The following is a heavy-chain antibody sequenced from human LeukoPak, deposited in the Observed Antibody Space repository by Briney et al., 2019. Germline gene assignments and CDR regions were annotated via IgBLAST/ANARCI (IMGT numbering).Heavy chain of an antibody. Sequence: AGGSLRLSCAASGFTFSSYAMSWVRQAPGKGLEWVSAISGSGGSTYYADSVKGRFTISRDNSKNTLFLQMNGPRVEDTAVYYCAKINQPYAMIPPAAMDYWGQGILVTVSS. D-gene: IGHD2-2*01. CDR2: ISGSGGST. J-gene: IGHJ4*02. CDR1: GFTFSSYA. V-gene: IGHV3-23*01. CDR3: AKINQPYAMIPPAAMDY.